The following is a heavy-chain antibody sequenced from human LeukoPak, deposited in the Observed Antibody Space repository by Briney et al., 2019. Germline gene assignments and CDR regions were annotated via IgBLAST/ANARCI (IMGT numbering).Heavy chain of an antibody. CDR3: ARSRISRDGNYFDY. CDR1: GYTLPSYH. J-gene: IGHJ4*02. D-gene: IGHD5-24*01. V-gene: IGHV1-46*01. Sequence: ASVKASCKASGYTLPSYHMHWVRQTPGQGLEWMGIINPSGGSTSYAQKFQGRVTMTRDTSTSTVYMELSSLRSEDTAVYYCARSRISRDGNYFDYWGQGTLVTVSS. CDR2: INPSGGST.